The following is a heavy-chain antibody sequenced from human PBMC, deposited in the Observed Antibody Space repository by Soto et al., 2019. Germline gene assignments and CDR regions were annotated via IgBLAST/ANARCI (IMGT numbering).Heavy chain of an antibody. CDR2: ISGSGGST. J-gene: IGHJ4*02. V-gene: IGHV3-23*01. CDR3: ATEVTGYSSGWNFDY. Sequence: PGGSLRLSCAASGFTFSSYAMSWVRQAPGKGLEWVSAISGSGGSTYYADSVKGRFTISRDNSKNTLYLQMNSLRAEDTAVYYCATEVTGYSSGWNFDYWGQGTLVTVSS. CDR1: GFTFSSYA. D-gene: IGHD6-19*01.